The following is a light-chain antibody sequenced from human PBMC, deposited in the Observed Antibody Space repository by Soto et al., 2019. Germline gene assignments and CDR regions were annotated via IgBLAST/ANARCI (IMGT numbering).Light chain of an antibody. V-gene: IGLV3-1*01. CDR2: QDT. J-gene: IGLJ2*01. Sequence: SYELTQTSSVSVSPGQTASITCSGDALGDKYACWYQQKPGQSPVLIIYQDTKRPSGIPERFSGSNSGNTVTLTISGTQAMDEAAYYCQAWDSSTAVFGGGTKLTVL. CDR3: QAWDSSTAV. CDR1: ALGDKY.